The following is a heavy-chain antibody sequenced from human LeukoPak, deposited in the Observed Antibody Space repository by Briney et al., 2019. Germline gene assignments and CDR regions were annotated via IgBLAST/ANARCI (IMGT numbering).Heavy chain of an antibody. Sequence: GGSLRLSCAASGFTFSSYAMSWVRQAPGKGLEWMALIWYDGSNKYYADSVKGQFTISRDNSKNTLYLQMNSLRAEDTAVYYCSREYFDWSRNYYYGMDVWGQGTTVTVSS. V-gene: IGHV3-33*08. CDR2: IWYDGSNK. CDR1: GFTFSSYA. D-gene: IGHD3-9*01. J-gene: IGHJ6*02. CDR3: SREYFDWSRNYYYGMDV.